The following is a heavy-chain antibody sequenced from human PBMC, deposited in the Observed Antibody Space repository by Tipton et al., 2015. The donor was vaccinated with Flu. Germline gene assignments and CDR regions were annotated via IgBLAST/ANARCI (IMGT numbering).Heavy chain of an antibody. J-gene: IGHJ4*02. Sequence: TLSLTCAVSGYSISSGYYWGWIRQPPGKGLEWIGSIYHSGSTYYNPSLKSRVTISVDTSKNQFSLKLSSVTAADTAVYYCASTYYYGSGSYYEFWGQGTLVTVSS. CDR3: ASTYYYGSGSYYEF. V-gene: IGHV4-38-2*01. D-gene: IGHD3-10*01. CDR1: GYSISSGYY. CDR2: IYHSGST.